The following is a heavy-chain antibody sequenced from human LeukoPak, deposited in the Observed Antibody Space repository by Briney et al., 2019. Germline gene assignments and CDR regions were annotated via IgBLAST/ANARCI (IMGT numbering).Heavy chain of an antibody. Sequence: PSETLSLTCTVSGGSISSYYWSWIRQPPGKGLEWIGYIYYSGSTNYNPSLQSRVTISVDTSKSQFSLKLRSVTAADTAVYYCATWRTAKTGFDYWGQGTLVTVSS. J-gene: IGHJ4*02. CDR3: ATWRTAKTGFDY. D-gene: IGHD1-1*01. CDR1: GGSISSYY. CDR2: IYYSGST. V-gene: IGHV4-59*13.